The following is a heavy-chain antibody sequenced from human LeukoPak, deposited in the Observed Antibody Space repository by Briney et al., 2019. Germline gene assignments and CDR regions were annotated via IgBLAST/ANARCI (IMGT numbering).Heavy chain of an antibody. J-gene: IGHJ4*02. CDR1: GFTFSSYG. D-gene: IGHD1-26*01. Sequence: GGSLRLSCAASGFTFSSYGMHWVRQAPGKGLEWVAVISYDGSNKYYADSVKGRFTISRDNSKNTLYLQMNSLRAEDTAVYYCARDVGPIHFDYWGQGTLVTVSS. CDR3: ARDVGPIHFDY. V-gene: IGHV3-30*03. CDR2: ISYDGSNK.